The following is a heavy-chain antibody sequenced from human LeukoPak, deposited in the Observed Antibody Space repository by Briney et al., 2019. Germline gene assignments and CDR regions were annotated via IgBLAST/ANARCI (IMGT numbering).Heavy chain of an antibody. CDR2: INPNSGGT. D-gene: IGHD3-22*01. J-gene: IGHJ4*02. Sequence: ASVKVSCKASGYTFTGYYMHWVRQAPGQGLEWMGRINPNSGGTNYAQKFQGTVTMTRDTSISTAYMELSRLRSDDTAVYYCARDVQTNYYDSSGYHGYWGQGTLVTVSS. CDR3: ARDVQTNYYDSSGYHGY. CDR1: GYTFTGYY. V-gene: IGHV1-2*06.